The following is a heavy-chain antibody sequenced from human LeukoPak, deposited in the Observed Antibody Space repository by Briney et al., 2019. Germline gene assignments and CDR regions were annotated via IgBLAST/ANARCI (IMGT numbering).Heavy chain of an antibody. CDR3: ARECHSSPAGIYYFDY. CDR1: GGSISSYY. D-gene: IGHD6-13*01. J-gene: IGHJ4*02. Sequence: SETLSLSCTVSGGSISSYYWSWIRHPPGKGLESIGYIYYSGSTNYNPSLKSRVTISVDTSKNQFSLKLSSVTAADTAVYYCARECHSSPAGIYYFDYWGKGTLVTVSS. V-gene: IGHV4-59*01. CDR2: IYYSGST.